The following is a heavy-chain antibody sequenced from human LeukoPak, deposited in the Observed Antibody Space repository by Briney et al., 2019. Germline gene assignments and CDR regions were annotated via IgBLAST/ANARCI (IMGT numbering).Heavy chain of an antibody. Sequence: PSETLSLTCAVYGGSFSGYYWSWIRQPPGKGLEWIGEINHSGSTNYNPSLKSRVTMSVDTSKNQFSLKLSSVTAADTAVHYCARDDFWSGYLGFNWFDPWGQGTLVTVSS. CDR1: GGSFSGYY. CDR3: ARDDFWSGYLGFNWFDP. J-gene: IGHJ5*02. V-gene: IGHV4-34*01. D-gene: IGHD3-3*01. CDR2: INHSGST.